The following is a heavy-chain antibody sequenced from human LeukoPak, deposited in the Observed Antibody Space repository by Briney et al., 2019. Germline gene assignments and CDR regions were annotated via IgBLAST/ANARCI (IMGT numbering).Heavy chain of an antibody. Sequence: PGRSLRLSCAGSGFPFSSYAMHWVRQAPGKGLEWVAVISYDGSNKYYADSVKGRFTISRDNSKNTLYLQMNSLRAEDTAVYYCARAARGYSYGYPEYWFDPWGQGTLVTVSS. D-gene: IGHD5-18*01. CDR3: ARAARGYSYGYPEYWFDP. J-gene: IGHJ5*02. V-gene: IGHV3-30*01. CDR1: GFPFSSYA. CDR2: ISYDGSNK.